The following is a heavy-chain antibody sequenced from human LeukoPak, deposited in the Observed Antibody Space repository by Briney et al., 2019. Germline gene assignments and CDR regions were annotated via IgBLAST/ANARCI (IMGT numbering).Heavy chain of an antibody. J-gene: IGHJ4*02. CDR1: GYTFTSYG. D-gene: IGHD6-13*01. V-gene: IGHV1-18*01. CDR3: ARVVQQLSTLDY. Sequence: APVKVSCKASGYTFTSYGISWVRQAPGQGLEWMGWISAYNGNTNYAQKLQGRVTMTTDTSTSTAYMELRSLRSDDTAVYYCARVVQQLSTLDYWGQGTLVTVSS. CDR2: ISAYNGNT.